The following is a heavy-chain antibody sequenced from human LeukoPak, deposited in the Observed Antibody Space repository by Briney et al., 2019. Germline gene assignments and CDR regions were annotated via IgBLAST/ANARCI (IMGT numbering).Heavy chain of an antibody. J-gene: IGHJ6*03. Sequence: GGSLRLSCAASGFTFSSYGMHWGGQAPGEGLEWGAVISYDGSNKYYADSVKGRFTISRDNSKNTLYLQMNSLRAEDTAVYYCAKQRSDYYYMDVWGKGTTVTVSS. V-gene: IGHV3-30*18. CDR3: AKQRSDYYYMDV. CDR2: ISYDGSNK. CDR1: GFTFSSYG. D-gene: IGHD3-3*01.